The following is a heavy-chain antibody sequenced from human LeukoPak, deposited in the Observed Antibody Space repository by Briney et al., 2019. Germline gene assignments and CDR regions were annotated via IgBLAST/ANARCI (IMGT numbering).Heavy chain of an antibody. D-gene: IGHD6-13*01. Sequence: GGSLRLSCAASGFTFSSYWMHWVRQTPGKGLVWVSRINSDGSSTVSADSVKGRFTISRDNAMNTLYLQMNSLRAEDTAVYYCANIAAPHYYYYYYMDVWGKGTTVTVSS. J-gene: IGHJ6*03. V-gene: IGHV3-74*01. CDR2: INSDGSST. CDR3: ANIAAPHYYYYYYMDV. CDR1: GFTFSSYW.